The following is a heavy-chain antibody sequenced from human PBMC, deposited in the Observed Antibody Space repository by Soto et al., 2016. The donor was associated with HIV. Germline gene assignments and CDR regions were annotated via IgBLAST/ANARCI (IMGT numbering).Heavy chain of an antibody. CDR3: ARGVRGAIIRYYYYYMDV. Sequence: QVQLVQSGSEVRKPGASMKVSCKASGYTFTAYYIHWLRQAPAQGLEWMGWINPNSGGTNYAQKFQGRVTMTRDTSINTAYMELSRLRSDDTAVYYCARGVRGAIIRYYYYYMDVWGKGTTVTVSS. J-gene: IGHJ6*03. D-gene: IGHD3-10*01. V-gene: IGHV1-2*02. CDR2: INPNSGGT. CDR1: GYTFTAYY.